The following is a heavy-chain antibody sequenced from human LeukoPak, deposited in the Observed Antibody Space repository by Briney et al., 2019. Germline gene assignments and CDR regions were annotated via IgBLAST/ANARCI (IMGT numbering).Heavy chain of an antibody. D-gene: IGHD6-19*01. J-gene: IGHJ4*02. Sequence: GASVKVSCKASGYTFTGYYMHWARQAPGQGLEWMGWINPNSGGTNYAQKVQGRVTMTRDTSISTAYMELSRLRSDDTAVYYCAREPEQWLLDYWGQGTLVTVSS. CDR2: INPNSGGT. CDR1: GYTFTGYY. V-gene: IGHV1-2*02. CDR3: AREPEQWLLDY.